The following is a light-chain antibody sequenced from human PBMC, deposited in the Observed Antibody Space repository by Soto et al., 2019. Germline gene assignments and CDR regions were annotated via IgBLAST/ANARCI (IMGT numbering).Light chain of an antibody. CDR2: AAS. J-gene: IGKJ2*01. V-gene: IGKV1-39*01. CDR3: QQSYTAPYT. Sequence: DIQMTQSPSSLSAYVGDRVTITCRASQSINIYFNWYQQKPGKAPNLLIYAASSLQSGVPSRFSGSGSGTDFTLTITSLQPEDFATYYGQQSYTAPYTFGQGTKLEIK. CDR1: QSINIY.